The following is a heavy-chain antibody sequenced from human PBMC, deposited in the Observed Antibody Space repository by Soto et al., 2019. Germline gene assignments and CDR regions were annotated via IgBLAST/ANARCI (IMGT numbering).Heavy chain of an antibody. D-gene: IGHD6-13*01. CDR1: GGSFSGYY. CDR2: INHSGST. J-gene: IGHJ6*02. CDR3: ARAGGIAAAGPYYYYGMDV. V-gene: IGHV4-34*01. Sequence: SETLSLTCAVYGGSFSGYYWSWIRQPPGKGLEWIGEINHSGSTNYNPSLKSRVTISVDTSKNQFSLKLSSVAAADTAVYYCARAGGIAAAGPYYYYGMDVWGQGTTVTVSS.